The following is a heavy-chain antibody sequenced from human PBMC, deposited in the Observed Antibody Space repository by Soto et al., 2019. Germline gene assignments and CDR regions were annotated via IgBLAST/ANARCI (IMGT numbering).Heavy chain of an antibody. V-gene: IGHV3-23*01. Sequence: EVQLLESGGGLVQPGGSLRLSCAASGFTFSSYAMSWVRQAPGKGLEWVSAISGSGGSTYYADSVKGRFTISRDNSKNTLYLQLNRLRAEDTAVYYCATHSFYGDYVLLNYMEVWGKGTTVTVSS. CDR2: ISGSGGST. J-gene: IGHJ6*03. CDR1: GFTFSSYA. D-gene: IGHD4-17*01. CDR3: ATHSFYGDYVLLNYMEV.